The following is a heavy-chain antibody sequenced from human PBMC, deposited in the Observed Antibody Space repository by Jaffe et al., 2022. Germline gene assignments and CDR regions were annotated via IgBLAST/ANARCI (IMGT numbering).Heavy chain of an antibody. D-gene: IGHD3-10*01. V-gene: IGHV3-23*01. Sequence: EVQLLESGGGLVQPGGSLRLSCAASGFTFSSHAMSWVRQAPGKGLEWVSGFSGDGNTTYYADSVKGRFTIFRDNSKNTLYLQMNSLRADDTAVYYCAKSQGDYYYGSGNWGQGTLVTVSS. CDR2: FSGDGNTT. CDR3: AKSQGDYYYGSGN. CDR1: GFTFSSHA. J-gene: IGHJ4*02.